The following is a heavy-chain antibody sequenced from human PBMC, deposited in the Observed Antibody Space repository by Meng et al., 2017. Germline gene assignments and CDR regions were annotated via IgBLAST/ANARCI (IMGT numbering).Heavy chain of an antibody. D-gene: IGHD2-2*01. CDR2: IYWNDDT. CDR1: GFSLSTSGVG. V-gene: IGHV2-5*01. CDR3: AHSVLFLYCSSTSCLSWFDP. Sequence: SGPTLVKPTQTLTLTCTFSGFSLSTSGVGVGWIRQPPGKALEWLELIYWNDDTRYSPSLKSRLTITKDTSKNQVVLTMTNMDPVDTATYYCAHSVLFLYCSSTSCLSWFDPWGQGTLVTVSS. J-gene: IGHJ5*02.